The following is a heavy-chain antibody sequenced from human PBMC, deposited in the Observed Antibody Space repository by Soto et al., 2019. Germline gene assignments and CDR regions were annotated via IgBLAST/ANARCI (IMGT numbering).Heavy chain of an antibody. J-gene: IGHJ6*02. CDR1: GGTFSSYA. V-gene: IGHV1-69*13. Sequence: SVKVSCKASGGTFSSYAISWVRQAPGQGLEWMGGIIPIFGTANYAQKFQGRVTITADESTSTAYMELSRLRSEDTAVYYCARAITMILVVTLDPYYGMDVWGQGTKVTVYS. CDR2: IIPIFGTA. D-gene: IGHD3-22*01. CDR3: ARAITMILVVTLDPYYGMDV.